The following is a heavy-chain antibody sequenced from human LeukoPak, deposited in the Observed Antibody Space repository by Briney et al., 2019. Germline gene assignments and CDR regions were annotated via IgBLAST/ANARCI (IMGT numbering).Heavy chain of an antibody. Sequence: PGGSLRLSCAASGFTFSSYAMSWVRQAPGKGLEWVSAISGSGGSTYYADSVKGRFTISRDNSKNTLYLQMNSLRAEDTAVYYCAKDGNRPSITMIVVVRPLTSWYFDYWGQGTLVTVSS. V-gene: IGHV3-23*01. CDR2: ISGSGGST. D-gene: IGHD3-22*01. J-gene: IGHJ4*02. CDR1: GFTFSSYA. CDR3: AKDGNRPSITMIVVVRPLTSWYFDY.